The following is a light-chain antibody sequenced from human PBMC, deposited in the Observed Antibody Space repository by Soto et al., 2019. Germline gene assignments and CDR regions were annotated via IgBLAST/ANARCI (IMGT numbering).Light chain of an antibody. Sequence: EIVLTQSPGTLSLSPGERATLSCRASQSVSNRYLAWYQQKPGQAPRLLISDASNRVTGIPDRFSGSGSVTAFILTISRLEPEDFAVYYCQQYGSSIAFGQGTRLEIK. J-gene: IGKJ5*01. CDR3: QQYGSSIA. CDR2: DAS. V-gene: IGKV3-20*01. CDR1: QSVSNRY.